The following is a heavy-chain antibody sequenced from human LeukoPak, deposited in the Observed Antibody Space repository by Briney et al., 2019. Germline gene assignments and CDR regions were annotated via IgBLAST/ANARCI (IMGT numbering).Heavy chain of an antibody. J-gene: IGHJ4*02. V-gene: IGHV1-46*01. D-gene: IGHD1-26*01. Sequence: ASVTVSFTASGYTFTIYYMHWVRQPPGQGLEWMGIINPSGGSTSYAQKFQGRVTMTRDTSTSTVYMELSSLRSEDTAVYYCARDAGATTPSPDYWGQGTLVTVSS. CDR1: GYTFTIYY. CDR3: ARDAGATTPSPDY. CDR2: INPSGGST.